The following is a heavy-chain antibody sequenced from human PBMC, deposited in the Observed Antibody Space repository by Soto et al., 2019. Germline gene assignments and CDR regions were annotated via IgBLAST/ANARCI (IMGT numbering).Heavy chain of an antibody. CDR3: AVQLEPRRPFEF. V-gene: IGHV1-46*01. Sequence: QVQLVQSGAEVKKPGASVKVSCKASGYTFTSYYMHWVRQAPGQGLEWMGIINPSGGSTSYAQKFDGRXXMXRXXSTSTVCRELSSLRSEDTTVYYCAVQLEPRRPFEFWGRGRMVTVS. J-gene: IGHJ3*01. CDR1: GYTFTSYY. CDR2: INPSGGST. D-gene: IGHD1-1*01.